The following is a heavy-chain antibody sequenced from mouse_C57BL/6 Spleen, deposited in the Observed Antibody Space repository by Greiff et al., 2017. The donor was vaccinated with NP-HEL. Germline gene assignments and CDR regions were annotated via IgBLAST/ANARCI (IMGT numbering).Heavy chain of an antibody. Sequence: QVQLQQPGAELVKPGASVKMSCKASGYTFTSYWITWVKQRPGQGLEWIGDIYPGSGSTNYNEKFKSKATLTVDTSSSTAYMQLSSLTSEDSAVYYCARWGVVAPYWYFDVWGTGTTVTVSS. CDR2: IYPGSGST. J-gene: IGHJ1*03. V-gene: IGHV1-55*01. CDR3: ARWGVVAPYWYFDV. CDR1: GYTFTSYW. D-gene: IGHD1-1*01.